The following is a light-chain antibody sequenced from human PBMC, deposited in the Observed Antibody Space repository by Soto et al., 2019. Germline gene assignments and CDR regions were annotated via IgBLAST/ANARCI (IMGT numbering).Light chain of an antibody. CDR3: SSYTNINTRACV. J-gene: IGLJ1*01. V-gene: IGLV2-14*01. CDR2: EVT. Sequence: QPVLTRPASVSGSPGQSITISCTGTSGDIGSYNRVSWYQQHPGKAPKLIIYEVTDRPSGVSNRFSGSKSGNTASLTISGLQAEDEAEYYCSSYTNINTRACVFGTGTKVTVL. CDR1: SGDIGSYNR.